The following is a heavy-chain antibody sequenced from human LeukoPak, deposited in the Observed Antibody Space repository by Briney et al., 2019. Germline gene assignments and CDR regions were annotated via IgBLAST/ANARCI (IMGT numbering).Heavy chain of an antibody. Sequence: GASVKVSCKASGYTFTGYYMHWVRQAPGQGLEWMGWINPNSGGTNYAQKFQGRVTMTRDTSISTAYMELSRLRSDDTAVYYCARGLICSSTSCPNNNWFDPWGQGTLVTVSS. D-gene: IGHD2-2*01. CDR3: ARGLICSSTSCPNNNWFDP. CDR1: GYTFTGYY. J-gene: IGHJ5*02. V-gene: IGHV1-2*02. CDR2: INPNSGGT.